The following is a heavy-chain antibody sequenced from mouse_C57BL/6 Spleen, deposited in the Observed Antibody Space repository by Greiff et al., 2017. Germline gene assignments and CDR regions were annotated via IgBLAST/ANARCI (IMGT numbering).Heavy chain of an antibody. D-gene: IGHD3-3*01. CDR3: ARDRDGRGGFDY. CDR1: GYAFSSYW. J-gene: IGHJ2*01. Sequence: VKLQESGAELVKPGASVKISCKASGYAFSSYWMNWVKQRPGKGLEWIGQIYPGDGDTNYNGKFKGKATLTADKSSSTAYMQLSSLTSEDSAVYFCARDRDGRGGFDYWGQGTTLTVSS. V-gene: IGHV1-80*01. CDR2: IYPGDGDT.